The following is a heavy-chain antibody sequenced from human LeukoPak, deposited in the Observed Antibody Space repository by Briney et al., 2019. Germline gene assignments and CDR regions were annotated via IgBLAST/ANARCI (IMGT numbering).Heavy chain of an antibody. J-gene: IGHJ4*02. CDR2: VTSKTGGGTA. D-gene: IGHD1-20*01. CDR3: TTVGNWNPRSY. V-gene: IGHV3-15*01. CDR1: GFTFTNAR. Sequence: PGGSLRLSCAASGFTFTNARMSWVRQAPGKGLEWVGRVTSKTGGGTADYSAPVKGRFTISRDDSKNILYLQMSSLETEDTGVYYCTTVGNWNPRSYWGQGTLVTVSS.